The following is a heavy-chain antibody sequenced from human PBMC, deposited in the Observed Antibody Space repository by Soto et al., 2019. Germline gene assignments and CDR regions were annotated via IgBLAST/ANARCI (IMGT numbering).Heavy chain of an antibody. Sequence: TLETMCLTCTVSGGSISSYYWSWIRQPPGKGLEWIGYIYYSGSTNYNPSLKSRVTISVDTSKNQFSLKLSSVTAADTAVYYCARGQTPGYYYYYMDVWGKGTTVTVSS. V-gene: IGHV4-59*01. CDR1: GGSISSYY. CDR2: IYYSGST. CDR3: ARGQTPGYYYYYMDV. J-gene: IGHJ6*03.